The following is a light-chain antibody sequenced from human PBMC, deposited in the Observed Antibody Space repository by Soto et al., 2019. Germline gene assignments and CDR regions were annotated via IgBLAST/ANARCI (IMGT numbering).Light chain of an antibody. V-gene: IGKV3-20*01. CDR1: QSVSSSY. CDR3: QQYGSSHSFT. Sequence: EIVLTQSPGTLSLSPGERATLSCRASQSVSSSYLAWYQQKPGQAPRLLIYGASSRATGIPDRFSGSGSGTDFTLTISRLESEDFAVYYCQQYGSSHSFTFGPGNKVDI. J-gene: IGKJ3*01. CDR2: GAS.